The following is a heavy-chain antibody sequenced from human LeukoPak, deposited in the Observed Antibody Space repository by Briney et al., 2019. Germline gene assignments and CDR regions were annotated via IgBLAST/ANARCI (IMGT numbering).Heavy chain of an antibody. J-gene: IGHJ6*02. CDR1: GYTFTSYG. D-gene: IGHD3-22*01. Sequence: SVKVSCKASGYTFTSYGISWVRQAPGQGLEWMGGIIPIFGTANYAQKFQGRVTITADESTSTAYMELSSLRSEDTAVYYCARDSTYYYDSSGYYLLNYYGMDVWGQGTTVTVSS. CDR2: IIPIFGTA. CDR3: ARDSTYYYDSSGYYLLNYYGMDV. V-gene: IGHV1-69*13.